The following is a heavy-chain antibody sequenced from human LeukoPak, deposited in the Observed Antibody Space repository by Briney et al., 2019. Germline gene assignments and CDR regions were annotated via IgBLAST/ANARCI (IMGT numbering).Heavy chain of an antibody. J-gene: IGHJ4*02. CDR3: AKDSGGSYSRFDY. CDR2: ISWNSGSI. V-gene: IGHV3-9*01. CDR1: GFTFDDYA. Sequence: PGRSLRLSRAASGFTFDDYAMHWVRQAPGKGLEWVSGISWNSGSIGYADSVKGRFTISRDNAKNSLYLQMNSLRAEDTALYYCAKDSGGSYSRFDYWGQGTLVTVSS. D-gene: IGHD1-26*01.